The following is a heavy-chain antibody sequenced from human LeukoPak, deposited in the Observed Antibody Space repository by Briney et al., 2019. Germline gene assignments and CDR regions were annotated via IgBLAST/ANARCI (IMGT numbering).Heavy chain of an antibody. J-gene: IGHJ6*03. CDR3: AKGGSDSSGYYSLYYYSYMDV. CDR2: ISPSGRNT. V-gene: IGHV3-23*01. Sequence: PGGSLRLSCAASGFTFSSYGMSWVRQAPGKGLEWVSAISPSGRNTYYADSVKGRFIISRDNYKNMLYLQMSSLRAEDTAVYYCAKGGSDSSGYYSLYYYSYMDVWGKGTPVTISS. CDR1: GFTFSSYG. D-gene: IGHD3-22*01.